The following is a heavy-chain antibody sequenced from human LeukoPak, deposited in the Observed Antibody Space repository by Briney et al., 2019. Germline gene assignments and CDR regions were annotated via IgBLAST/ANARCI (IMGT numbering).Heavy chain of an antibody. Sequence: GGSLRLSCAASGFTFSSYGMHWVRQAPGKGLEWVAFIRYDGSNKYYADSVKARFTISRDNSKNTLYLQMNSLKAEDTAVYYCAKDARYYDWLLYNYFDYWGQGTLVTVSS. J-gene: IGHJ4*02. V-gene: IGHV3-30*02. D-gene: IGHD3-9*01. CDR2: IRYDGSNK. CDR1: GFTFSSYG. CDR3: AKDARYYDWLLYNYFDY.